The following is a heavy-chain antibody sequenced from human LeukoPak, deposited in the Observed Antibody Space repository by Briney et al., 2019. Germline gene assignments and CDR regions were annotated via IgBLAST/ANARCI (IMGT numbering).Heavy chain of an antibody. CDR3: TRVGDTAMEFDY. V-gene: IGHV3-49*04. Sequence: GGSLRLSCAVSGFTFNTYAMSWVRQAPGKGLEWVGFIKSKAYGGTTEYAASVKGRFTISRDDSKSIAYLQMNSLKTEDTAVYYCTRVGDTAMEFDYWGQGTLVTVSS. J-gene: IGHJ4*02. CDR1: GFTFNTYA. CDR2: IKSKAYGGTT. D-gene: IGHD5-18*01.